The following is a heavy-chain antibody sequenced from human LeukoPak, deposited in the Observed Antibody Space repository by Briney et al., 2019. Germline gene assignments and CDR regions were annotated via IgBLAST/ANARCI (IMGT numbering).Heavy chain of an antibody. V-gene: IGHV1-2*02. Sequence: ASVKVSCKASGYTFTGYYMHWVRQAPGQGLEWMGWINPNSGGTNYAQKFQGRVTITADKSTSTAYMELSSLRSEDTAVYYCARSGIAAAGTNYWGQGTLVTVSS. D-gene: IGHD6-13*01. CDR1: GYTFTGYY. J-gene: IGHJ4*02. CDR2: INPNSGGT. CDR3: ARSGIAAAGTNY.